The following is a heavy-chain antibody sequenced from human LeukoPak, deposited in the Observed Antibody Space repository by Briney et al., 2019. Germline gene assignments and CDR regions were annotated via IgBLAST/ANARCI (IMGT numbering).Heavy chain of an antibody. CDR3: AREAGSSGWYWFDP. CDR1: GFTVDSNY. CDR2: IYTGGNT. J-gene: IGHJ5*02. V-gene: IGHV3-53*01. Sequence: GGSLRLSCAASGFTVDSNYLSWVRQAPGKGLEWVSTIYTGGNTYYAASVKGRFTISRDFSKNTVFLHMNSLRAEDTAMYYCAREAGSSGWYWFDPWGQGTLVTVSS. D-gene: IGHD6-19*01.